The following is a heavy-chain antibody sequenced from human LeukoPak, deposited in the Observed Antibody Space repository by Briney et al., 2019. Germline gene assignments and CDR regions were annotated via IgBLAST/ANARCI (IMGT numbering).Heavy chain of an antibody. Sequence: GGSLRLSCAASGFTFSSYAMSWVRQAPGKGLEWVSAMSASGGGTYYADSVKGRFTISRDNSKNTLYLQMNSLRAEDTAVYYCAKDSSSGWYYFDYWRQGTLVTVSS. CDR2: MSASGGGT. V-gene: IGHV3-23*01. CDR1: GFTFSSYA. J-gene: IGHJ4*02. D-gene: IGHD6-19*01. CDR3: AKDSSSGWYYFDY.